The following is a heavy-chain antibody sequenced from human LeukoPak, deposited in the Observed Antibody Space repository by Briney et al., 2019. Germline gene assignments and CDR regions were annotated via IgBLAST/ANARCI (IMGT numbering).Heavy chain of an antibody. J-gene: IGHJ4*02. Sequence: ASVKVSCKASGYTFTGYYMHWVRQAPGQGLEWMGGISAYNGNTNYAQKLQGRVTMTTDTSTSTAYMELRSLRSDDSAVYYCARDSGGPDYWGQGTLVIVSS. D-gene: IGHD2-15*01. CDR3: ARDSGGPDY. V-gene: IGHV1-18*04. CDR2: ISAYNGNT. CDR1: GYTFTGYY.